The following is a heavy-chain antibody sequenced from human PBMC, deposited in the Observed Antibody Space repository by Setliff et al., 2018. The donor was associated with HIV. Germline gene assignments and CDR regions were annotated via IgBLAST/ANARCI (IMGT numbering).Heavy chain of an antibody. V-gene: IGHV4-39*01. Sequence: PSETLSLTCTVSGGSIRSSSYYWGWIRQPPGKGLEWIGSIYYSGSTYYNPSLKSRVTISVDTSKNQFSLKLSSVTAADTAVYHCARRVVLSYGYYFDYWGQGTLVTVSS. CDR1: GGSIRSSSYY. D-gene: IGHD2-15*01. CDR2: IYYSGST. CDR3: ARRVVLSYGYYFDY. J-gene: IGHJ4*02.